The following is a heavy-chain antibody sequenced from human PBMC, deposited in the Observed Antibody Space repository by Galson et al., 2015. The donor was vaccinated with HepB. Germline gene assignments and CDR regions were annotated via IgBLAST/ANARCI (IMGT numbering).Heavy chain of an antibody. V-gene: IGHV5-51*01. CDR1: GYSFTSYW. CDR2: IYPGDSDT. D-gene: IGHD7-27*01. CDR3: ARLSRIPNWGYYYGMDV. Sequence: QSGAEVKKPGESLKISCKGSGYSFTSYWIGWVRQMPGKGLEWMGIIYPGDSDTRYSPSFQGQVTISADKSISTAYLQWSSLKASDTAMYYCARLSRIPNWGYYYGMDVWGQGTTVTVSS. J-gene: IGHJ6*02.